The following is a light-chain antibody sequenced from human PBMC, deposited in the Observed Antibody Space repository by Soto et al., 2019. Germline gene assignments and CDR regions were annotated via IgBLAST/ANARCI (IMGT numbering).Light chain of an antibody. V-gene: IGKV3-20*01. CDR3: QHYVPSPETWT. CDR2: GAS. Sequence: EIVLTQSPGTLSLSPGERATLSCRASQSVRNSYLAWYQQKCGQAPRLLIYGASSRATGIPDRFSGSGSGTDFTLTISRLEPEDFAVYFCQHYVPSPETWTFGQGTKVEIK. J-gene: IGKJ1*01. CDR1: QSVRNSY.